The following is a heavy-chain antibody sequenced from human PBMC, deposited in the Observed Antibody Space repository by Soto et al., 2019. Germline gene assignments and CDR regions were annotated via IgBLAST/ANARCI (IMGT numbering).Heavy chain of an antibody. CDR2: INHSGST. J-gene: IGHJ4*02. V-gene: IGHV4-34*01. CDR3: ARMRSNY. Sequence: SETLSLTCAVYGVSFSDYYWNWIRQPPGKGLEWIGEINHSGSTNYNPSLKSRVTISVDTSKNQFSLKLSSVTAADTAVYYCARMRSNYWGQGTLVTVSS. CDR1: GVSFSDYY.